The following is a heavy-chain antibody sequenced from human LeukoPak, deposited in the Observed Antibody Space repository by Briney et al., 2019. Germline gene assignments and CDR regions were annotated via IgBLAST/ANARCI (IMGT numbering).Heavy chain of an antibody. J-gene: IGHJ4*02. V-gene: IGHV3-48*01. D-gene: IGHD4-17*01. CDR1: GFTFSSYS. CDR2: ISSSSSTI. CDR3: ARDPPTVTTWRNVLCYFDY. Sequence: PGGSLRLSCAASGFTFSSYSMNWVRQAPGKGLEWVSYISSSSSTIYYADSVKGRFTISRDNAKNSLYLQMNSLRAEDTAVYYCARDPPTVTTWRNVLCYFDYWGQGTLVTVSS.